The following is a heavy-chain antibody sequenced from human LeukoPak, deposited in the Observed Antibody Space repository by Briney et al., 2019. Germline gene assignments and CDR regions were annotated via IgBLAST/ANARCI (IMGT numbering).Heavy chain of an antibody. J-gene: IGHJ4*02. Sequence: GASVKVSCKASGYTFTSYGVSWVRQAPGQGLEWMGWISAYNGNTNYAQKLQGRVTMTTDTSTSAAYMELRSLRSDDTAVYYCARDLPLWVVRGANFDYWGQGTLVTVSS. D-gene: IGHD3-10*01. CDR3: ARDLPLWVVRGANFDY. CDR2: ISAYNGNT. CDR1: GYTFTSYG. V-gene: IGHV1-18*01.